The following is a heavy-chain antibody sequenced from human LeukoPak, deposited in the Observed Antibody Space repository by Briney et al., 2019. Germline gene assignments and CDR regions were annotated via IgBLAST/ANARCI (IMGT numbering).Heavy chain of an antibody. V-gene: IGHV1-69*05. CDR2: IIPIFGTA. J-gene: IGHJ4*02. CDR3: ASTNWNYVYFDY. CDR1: GGTFSSYA. D-gene: IGHD1-7*01. Sequence: SVKVSCKASGGTFSSYAISWVRQAPGQGLEWMGGIIPIFGTANYAQKFQGRVTITTDESTSTAHMELSSLRSEDTAVYYCASTNWNYVYFDYWGQGTLVTVSS.